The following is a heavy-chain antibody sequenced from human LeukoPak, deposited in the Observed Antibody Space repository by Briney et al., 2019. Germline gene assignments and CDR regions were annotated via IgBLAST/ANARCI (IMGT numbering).Heavy chain of an antibody. CDR2: TREDGSEK. CDR1: GFTFSTYW. CDR3: AREMAVVVVVAATEYFDY. Sequence: GGSLRLSCTASGFTFSTYWMSWVRQAPGKGLEWVANTREDGSEKYYVDSVKGRFTISRDNSKNTLYLQMNSLRAEDTAVYYCAREMAVVVVVAATEYFDYWGQGTLVTVSS. J-gene: IGHJ4*02. V-gene: IGHV3-7*01. D-gene: IGHD2-15*01.